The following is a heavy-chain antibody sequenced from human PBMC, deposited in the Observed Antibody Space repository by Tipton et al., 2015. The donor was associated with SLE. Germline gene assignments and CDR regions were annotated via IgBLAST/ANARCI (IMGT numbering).Heavy chain of an antibody. CDR3: ARGPNWGLDDAFDI. D-gene: IGHD7-27*01. CDR2: IYHSGRT. V-gene: IGHV4-39*07. Sequence: TLSLTCTVSGGSIGSDNDYWGWIRQPPGKGLERIGSIYHSGRTYYNPSLKSRVTISLDPPKNQFSLKLTSVTAADTAVYFCARGPNWGLDDAFDIWGQGTMVSVSS. J-gene: IGHJ3*02. CDR1: GGSIGSDNDY.